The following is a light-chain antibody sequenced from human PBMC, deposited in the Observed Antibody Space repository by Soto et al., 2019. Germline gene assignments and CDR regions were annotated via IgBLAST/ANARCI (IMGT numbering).Light chain of an antibody. CDR1: SSNIGNNY. J-gene: IGLJ2*01. Sequence: QSVLTQPPSASGTPGQKVTISCSGSSSNIGNNYAYWYQQLPGMAPKLLIYRNNQRPSGVPDRFSGSKSGTSASLAISELRSEDEADYYCAAWDDSLDGLVFGGGTKVTVL. CDR2: RNN. V-gene: IGLV1-47*01. CDR3: AAWDDSLDGLV.